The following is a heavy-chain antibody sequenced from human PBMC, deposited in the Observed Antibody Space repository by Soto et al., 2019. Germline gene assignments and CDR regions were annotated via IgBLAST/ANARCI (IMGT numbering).Heavy chain of an antibody. Sequence: GGSLRLSCAASGFAFSSSAMGWVRQAPGKGLEWVSAIGGSGGSTYYADSVKGRFTISRDNSKNTLYLQMSSLRAEDTAVYYCAKRPYYNSGYYYWFHYCGQGTLVTVSS. D-gene: IGHD3-22*01. CDR3: AKRPYYNSGYYYWFHY. CDR1: GFAFSSSA. CDR2: IGGSGGST. V-gene: IGHV3-23*01. J-gene: IGHJ4*02.